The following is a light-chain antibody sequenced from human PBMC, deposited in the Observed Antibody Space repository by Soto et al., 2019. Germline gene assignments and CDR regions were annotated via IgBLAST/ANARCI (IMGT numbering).Light chain of an antibody. CDR3: QQYNSYSRT. CDR2: DAS. J-gene: IGKJ1*01. CDR1: HSISIW. V-gene: IGKV1-5*01. Sequence: IHMTHSPSTLSASVGEIVTITCRAGHSISIWLAWYQQKPGKAPKLLIYDASSLESGVPSRFSGSGSGTEFTLTISSLQPDDFATYYCQQYNSYSRTFGQGTKVDIK.